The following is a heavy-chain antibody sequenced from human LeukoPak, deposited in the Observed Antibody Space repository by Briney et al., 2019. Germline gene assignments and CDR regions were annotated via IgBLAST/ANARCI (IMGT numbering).Heavy chain of an antibody. CDR2: IYYSGST. Sequence: SETLSLTCTVSGGSISSYYWSWIRQPPGKGLEWIGSIYYSGSTYYNPSLKSRVTISVDTSKNQFSLKLSSVTAADTAVYYCARHRQGGITMIVVASRSAFDIWGQGTMVTVSS. D-gene: IGHD3-22*01. CDR3: ARHRQGGITMIVVASRSAFDI. V-gene: IGHV4-39*01. J-gene: IGHJ3*02. CDR1: GGSISSYY.